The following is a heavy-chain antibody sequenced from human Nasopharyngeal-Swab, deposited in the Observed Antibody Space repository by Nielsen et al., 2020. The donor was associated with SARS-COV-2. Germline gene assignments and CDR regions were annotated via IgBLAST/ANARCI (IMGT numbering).Heavy chain of an antibody. Sequence: SVKGRFTISGDNSKNTLYLQMNSLRAEDTAVYYCAKDLGIVVVPAAIGPDYWGQGTLVTVSS. D-gene: IGHD2-2*01. J-gene: IGHJ4*02. V-gene: IGHV3-30*02. CDR3: AKDLGIVVVPAAIGPDY.